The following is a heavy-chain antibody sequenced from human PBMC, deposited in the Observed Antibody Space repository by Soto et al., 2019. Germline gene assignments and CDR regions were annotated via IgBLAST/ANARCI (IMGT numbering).Heavy chain of an antibody. J-gene: IGHJ4*02. CDR3: ARRSPVAGFFDY. CDR1: GGSISSGTYF. D-gene: IGHD6-19*01. V-gene: IGHV4-39*01. Sequence: LSLTCTVSGGSISSGTYFWGWIRQPPGKGLEWIGSIYYSGSAYYNPSLKSRVTISVDTSNNQFSLKLSSVTAADTALYYCARRSPVAGFFDYWGQGTLVTVSS. CDR2: IYYSGSA.